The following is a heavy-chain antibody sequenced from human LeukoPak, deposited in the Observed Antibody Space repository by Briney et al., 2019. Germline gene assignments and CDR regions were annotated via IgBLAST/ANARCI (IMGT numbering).Heavy chain of an antibody. Sequence: PSETLSLTCTVSGGSISSYYWSWIRQPPGKGLEWIGYIYYSGTTNYNPSLKSRVTISVDTSKNQFSLKLSSVTAADTAVYYCARGVYIAAAQYAYWGQGSLVTVSS. V-gene: IGHV4-59*01. CDR2: IYYSGTT. J-gene: IGHJ4*02. D-gene: IGHD6-13*01. CDR1: GGSISSYY. CDR3: ARGVYIAAAQYAY.